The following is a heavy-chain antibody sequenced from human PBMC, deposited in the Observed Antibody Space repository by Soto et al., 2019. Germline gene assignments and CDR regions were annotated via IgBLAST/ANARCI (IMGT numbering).Heavy chain of an antibody. CDR3: ARYRFGGSLTYYFDY. CDR2: IYHSGST. CDR1: GGSISSGGYS. D-gene: IGHD5-12*01. Sequence: SETLSLTCAVSGGSISSGGYSWSWIRQPPGKGLEWIGYIYHSGSTYYNPSLKSRVTISVDRSKNQFSLKLSSVTAADTAVYYCARYRFGGSLTYYFDYWGQGTLGTGSS. V-gene: IGHV4-30-2*01. J-gene: IGHJ4*02.